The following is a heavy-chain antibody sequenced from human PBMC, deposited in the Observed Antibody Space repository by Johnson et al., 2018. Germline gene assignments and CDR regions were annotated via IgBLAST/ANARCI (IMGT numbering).Heavy chain of an antibody. Sequence: VQLVQSGGGLVKPGGSLRLSCAASGFTFNNAWMSWVRQAPGKGLEWVGRIKSKTDGGTTDYGAPVKGRFTISRDDSKNTLFLQMNSLKTEDTAVYYCTSYYYYYMDVWGKGTTVTVSS. CDR1: GFTFNNAW. V-gene: IGHV3-15*01. CDR3: TSYYYYYMDV. J-gene: IGHJ6*03. CDR2: IKSKTDGGTT.